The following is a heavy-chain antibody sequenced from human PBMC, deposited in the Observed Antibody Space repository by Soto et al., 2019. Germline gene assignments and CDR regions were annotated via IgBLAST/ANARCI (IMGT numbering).Heavy chain of an antibody. CDR1: GFTFSSYA. D-gene: IGHD2-21*01. V-gene: IGHV3-30-3*01. J-gene: IGHJ6*02. CDR2: ISYDGSNK. CDR3: ARDASRYCGGDCYGIDV. Sequence: GGALRLSCASSGFTFSSYAMHWVRQAPGKGLEWVAVISYDGSNKYCADSVKGRFTISRDNSKNTLYLQMNSLRAEDTAVYYCARDASRYCGGDCYGIDVWGQGPTVTVSS.